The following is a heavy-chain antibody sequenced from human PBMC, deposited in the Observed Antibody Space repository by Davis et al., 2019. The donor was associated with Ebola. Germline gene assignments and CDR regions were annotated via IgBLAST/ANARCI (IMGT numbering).Heavy chain of an antibody. Sequence: GESLKISCAASGFTFSSCGMHWVRQAPGKGLEWVAVLCYDGSNKYYADSVKGRFTISRDNSKNTLYLQMNSLRAEDTAVYYCAKDGPEASCFACYWGQGILVTVSS. CDR3: AKDGPEASCFACY. J-gene: IGHJ4*02. V-gene: IGHV3-30*02. CDR1: GFTFSSCG. D-gene: IGHD2-2*01. CDR2: LCYDGSNK.